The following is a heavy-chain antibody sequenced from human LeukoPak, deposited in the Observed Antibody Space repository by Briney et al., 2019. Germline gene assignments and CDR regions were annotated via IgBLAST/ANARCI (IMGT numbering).Heavy chain of an antibody. CDR1: GFTFSSYA. Sequence: PGGSLRLSCAASGFTFSSYAMSWVRQAPGKGLEWVSAISGSGGSTYYADSVKGRFTISRDNSKNTLNLQMNSLRAEDTAVYYCAKGYSSWYTSRSDYWGQGTLVTVSS. J-gene: IGHJ4*02. D-gene: IGHD6-13*01. V-gene: IGHV3-23*01. CDR3: AKGYSSWYTSRSDY. CDR2: ISGSGGST.